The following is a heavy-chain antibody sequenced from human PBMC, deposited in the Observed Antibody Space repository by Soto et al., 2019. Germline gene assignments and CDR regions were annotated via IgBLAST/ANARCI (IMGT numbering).Heavy chain of an antibody. Sequence: GASVKVSCKASGYTFTGYYMHWVRQAPGQGLEWMGWINPNSGGTNYAQKFQGWVTMTRDTSISTAYMELSRLRSDDTAVYYCARVGGDYDYYYYGMDVWGQGTTVTVSS. D-gene: IGHD4-17*01. J-gene: IGHJ6*02. CDR1: GYTFTGYY. CDR2: INPNSGGT. V-gene: IGHV1-2*04. CDR3: ARVGGDYDYYYYGMDV.